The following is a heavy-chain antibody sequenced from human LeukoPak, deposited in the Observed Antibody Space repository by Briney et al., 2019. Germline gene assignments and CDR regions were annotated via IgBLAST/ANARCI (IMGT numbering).Heavy chain of an antibody. CDR2: ISSGSTSI. Sequence: TGGSLRLSCVASGFMFSSNWMTWVRQAPGKGLEWVSYISSGSTSIYYADSVKGRFTISRDNAKNSLSLQMSSLRDEDTAVYYCARALRGVGASYYYGMDVWGQGTTVTVSS. V-gene: IGHV3-48*02. D-gene: IGHD1-26*01. CDR1: GFMFSSNW. CDR3: ARALRGVGASYYYGMDV. J-gene: IGHJ6*02.